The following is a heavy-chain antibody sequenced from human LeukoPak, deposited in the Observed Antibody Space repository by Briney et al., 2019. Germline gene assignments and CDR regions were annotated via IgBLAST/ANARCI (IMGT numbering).Heavy chain of an antibody. V-gene: IGHV4-30-2*01. Sequence: SETLSLTCTVSGGSISSGGYSWSWIRQPPGKGLEWIGYIYHSGSTYYNPSLKSRVTISVDRSKNQFSLKLSSVTAADTAVYYCARDSPHYDILTGYYTGAFDIWGQGTMVTVSS. CDR1: GGSISSGGYS. CDR3: ARDSPHYDILTGYYTGAFDI. CDR2: IYHSGST. J-gene: IGHJ3*02. D-gene: IGHD3-9*01.